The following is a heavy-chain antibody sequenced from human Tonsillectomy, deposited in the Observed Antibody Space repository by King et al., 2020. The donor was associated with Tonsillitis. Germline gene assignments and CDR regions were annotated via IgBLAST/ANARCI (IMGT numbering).Heavy chain of an antibody. CDR3: ARGGGYSYGWLGY. Sequence: VQLVESGGGLVQPGGSLRLSCAASGFTFSSYWMHWVRQVPGKGLVWVSHSNIDGSSTSYADSVKGRFTISRDNAKNTRYLQMNSLRAEDTAVYYCARGGGYSYGWLGYWGQGTLVTVPS. V-gene: IGHV3-74*01. J-gene: IGHJ4*02. CDR1: GFTFSSYW. D-gene: IGHD5-18*01. CDR2: SNIDGSST.